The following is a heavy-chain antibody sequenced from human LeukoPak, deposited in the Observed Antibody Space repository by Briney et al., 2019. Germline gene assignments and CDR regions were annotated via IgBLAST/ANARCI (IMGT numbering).Heavy chain of an antibody. CDR1: GGSISSGDYY. J-gene: IGHJ5*02. D-gene: IGHD4-17*01. V-gene: IGHV4-31*03. CDR2: IYYSGDT. CDR3: ARDYGNNWFDP. Sequence: PSEPLSLTCTVSGGSISSGDYYWSWIRQHPGKGLEWIGYIYYSGDTYYNPSLRSRVSISVDTSKNQFSLKLSSVTAADTAMYYCARDYGNNWFDPWGQGTLVTVSA.